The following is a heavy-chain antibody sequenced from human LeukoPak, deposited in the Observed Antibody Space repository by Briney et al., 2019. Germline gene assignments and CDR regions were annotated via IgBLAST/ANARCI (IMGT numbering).Heavy chain of an antibody. V-gene: IGHV4-34*01. CDR3: ASAGRRRRFDY. CDR2: INHSGST. Sequence: SETLSLTCAVYGGSFSGYYWSWIRQPPGKGLEWIGEINHSGSTNYNPSLKSRVTISVDTSKNQFSLKLSSVTAADTAVYYCASAGRRRRFDYWGQGTLVTVSS. CDR1: GGSFSGYY. D-gene: IGHD5-24*01. J-gene: IGHJ4*02.